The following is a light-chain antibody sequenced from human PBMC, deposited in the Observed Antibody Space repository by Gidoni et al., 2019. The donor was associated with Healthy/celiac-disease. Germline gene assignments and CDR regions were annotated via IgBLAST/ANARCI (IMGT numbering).Light chain of an antibody. CDR3: KQSYSTPRT. J-gene: IGKJ1*01. Sequence: RVTITCRASQSISSYLNWYQQKPGKAPKLLIYAASSLQSGVPSRFSGSGSGTDFTLTISSLQPEDFATYYCKQSYSTPRTFGQGTKVEIK. CDR2: AAS. V-gene: IGKV1-39*01. CDR1: QSISSY.